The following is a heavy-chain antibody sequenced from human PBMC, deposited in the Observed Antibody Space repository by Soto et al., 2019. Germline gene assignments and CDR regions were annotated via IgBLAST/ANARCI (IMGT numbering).Heavy chain of an antibody. V-gene: IGHV4-59*01. CDR2: IYYSGST. CDR1: GGSISSYY. J-gene: IGHJ1*01. Sequence: SETLSLTCTVSGGSISSYYWSWIRQPPGKGLEWIGYIYYSGSTNYNPSLKSRVTISVDTPKNQFSLKLSSVTAADTAVYYCARDEDDEYFQHWGQGTLVTVAS. CDR3: ARDEDDEYFQH.